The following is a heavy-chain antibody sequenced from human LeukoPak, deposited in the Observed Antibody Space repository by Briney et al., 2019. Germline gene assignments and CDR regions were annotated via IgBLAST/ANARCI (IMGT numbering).Heavy chain of an antibody. CDR3: AKENPVGGTNYFDY. CDR1: GFIFSNYG. J-gene: IGHJ4*02. D-gene: IGHD1-26*01. Sequence: PGGSLRLSCAASGFIFSNYGMHWVRQAPGKGLEWVSAITGSGDSTFYADSVKGRCTISRDNSKNTLSLQMNTLRAEDTAVYYCAKENPVGGTNYFDYWGQGTLVTVSS. V-gene: IGHV3-23*01. CDR2: ITGSGDST.